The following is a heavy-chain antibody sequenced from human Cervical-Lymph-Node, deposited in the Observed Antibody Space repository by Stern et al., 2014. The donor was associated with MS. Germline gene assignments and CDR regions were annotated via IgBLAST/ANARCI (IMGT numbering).Heavy chain of an antibody. D-gene: IGHD3-3*01. CDR1: GYIFTGYY. CDR3: ARDQRGITIFGVVTDYYYLGMDV. CDR2: INPNTGGI. V-gene: IGHV1-2*02. Sequence: QLVESGAEVKTPGASVQVSCKTSGYIFTGYYIHWVRQAPGQGLEWIAWINPNTGGIKYAQKFQGRVTMSRDTSISTAYVELSSLTSDDTAVYYCARDQRGITIFGVVTDYYYLGMDVWGQGTTVTVSS. J-gene: IGHJ6*02.